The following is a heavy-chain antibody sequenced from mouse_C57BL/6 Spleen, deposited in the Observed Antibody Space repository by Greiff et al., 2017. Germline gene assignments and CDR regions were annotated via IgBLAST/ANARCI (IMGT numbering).Heavy chain of an antibody. CDR3: AIYGSSYEAWFAY. J-gene: IGHJ3*01. D-gene: IGHD1-1*01. CDR2: IYPGSGST. Sequence: QVQLKQSGAELVKPGASVKMSCKASGYTFTSYWITWVKQRPGQGLEWIGDIYPGSGSTNYNEKFKSKATLTVDTSSSTAYMQLSSLTSEDSAVYYCAIYGSSYEAWFAYWGQGTLVTVSA. CDR1: GYTFTSYW. V-gene: IGHV1-55*01.